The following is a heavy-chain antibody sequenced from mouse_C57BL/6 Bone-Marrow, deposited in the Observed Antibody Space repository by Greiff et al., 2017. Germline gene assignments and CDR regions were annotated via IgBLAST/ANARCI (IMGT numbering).Heavy chain of an antibody. J-gene: IGHJ3*01. CDR3: ARPCYSDWGFAY. D-gene: IGHD2-12*01. Sequence: QVQLQQSGAELVRPGASVKMSCKASGYTFTSYNLHWVKQTPRQGLEWIGAIYPGNGDTSYNQKFKGKATLTVDKSSSTAYLQLSSLTSEDSAVYFCARPCYSDWGFAYWGQGTLVTVSA. V-gene: IGHV1-12*01. CDR1: GYTFTSYN. CDR2: IYPGNGDT.